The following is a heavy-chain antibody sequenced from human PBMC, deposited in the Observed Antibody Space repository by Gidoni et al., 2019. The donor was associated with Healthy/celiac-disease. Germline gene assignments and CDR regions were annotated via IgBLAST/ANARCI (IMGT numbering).Heavy chain of an antibody. CDR1: GFTFSIYG. J-gene: IGHJ4*02. D-gene: IGHD3-3*01. V-gene: IGHV3-30*18. CDR3: AKDAVGHYDFWSVFDY. Sequence: QVQLVESGGGVVQPGRSLRLSCEDSGFTFSIYGMHWVRQAPGKGLEWVAVISYDGSNKYYADSVKGRFTISRDNSKNTLYLQMNSLRAEDTAVYYCAKDAVGHYDFWSVFDYWGQGTLVTVSS. CDR2: ISYDGSNK.